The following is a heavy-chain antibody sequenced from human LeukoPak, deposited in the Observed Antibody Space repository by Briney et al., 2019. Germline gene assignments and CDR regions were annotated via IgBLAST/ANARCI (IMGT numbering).Heavy chain of an antibody. J-gene: IGHJ6*03. D-gene: IGHD2-21*01. CDR3: ARVPLDIILLYYMDV. CDR1: GFTFSNYC. V-gene: IGHV3-21*01. CDR2: ISSTSEYV. Sequence: GGSLRLSCAASGFTFSNYCMNWVRQAPGEGLEWVASISSTSEYVLHSDSVQGRFSISRDNARDSLFLVRNRLRAENTVIYYCARVPLDIILLYYMDVWGKGTTVTVSS.